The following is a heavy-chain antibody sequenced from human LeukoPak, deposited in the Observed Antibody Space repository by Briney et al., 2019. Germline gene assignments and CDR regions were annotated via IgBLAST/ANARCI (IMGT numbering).Heavy chain of an antibody. D-gene: IGHD1-14*01. V-gene: IGHV1-2*02. J-gene: IGHJ3*02. CDR2: INPNSGIT. CDR3: VRAVSGTLGGAFDI. Sequence: ASVTVSFMSSVYTFIYYFIHWMRQTPGQGREWLGWINPNSGITRYAQKFQGRVTLTRDTAAYMELSSLKYDDTAVYYCVRAVSGTLGGAFDIWGQGTAVTVSA. CDR1: VYTFIYYF.